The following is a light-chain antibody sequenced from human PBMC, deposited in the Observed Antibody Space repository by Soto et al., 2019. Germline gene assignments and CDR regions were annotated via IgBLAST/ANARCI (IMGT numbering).Light chain of an antibody. CDR1: QSMSTW. Sequence: DIQMTQSPSTLSASVGDRVTITCRASQSMSTWLAWYQQKPGKAPKLLIYKASSLESGVPSRFSVSGSGTEFTLTISSLQPDDFATYYCQQYNSYSWTFGQGTKVEIK. J-gene: IGKJ1*01. CDR2: KAS. CDR3: QQYNSYSWT. V-gene: IGKV1-5*03.